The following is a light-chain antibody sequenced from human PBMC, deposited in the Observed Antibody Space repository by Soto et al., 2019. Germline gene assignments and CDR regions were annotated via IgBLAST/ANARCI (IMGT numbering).Light chain of an antibody. CDR2: DVT. V-gene: IGLV2-11*01. Sequence: QSALTQPRSVSGSPGQSVTISCTGSSSDVGGYNFVSWYQQHPGKAPKLMIYDVTKWPSGVPDRFSGSKSGNTASLTIHGLQAEDEADYYCCSYTSTNSRVFGGGTKVTVL. CDR3: CSYTSTNSRV. J-gene: IGLJ3*02. CDR1: SSDVGGYNF.